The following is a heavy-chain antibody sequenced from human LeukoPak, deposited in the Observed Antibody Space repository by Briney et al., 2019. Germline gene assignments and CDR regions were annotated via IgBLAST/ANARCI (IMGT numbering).Heavy chain of an antibody. J-gene: IGHJ6*03. CDR1: GGSINSYY. CDR3: ARQSGYYYYYYYMDV. CDR2: IYYTGST. Sequence: SETLSLTCTVSGGSINSYYWSWIRQPPGKGLEWIGFIYYTGSTTYNPSLKSRVTISVDTSKNQFSLKLTSVTAADTAVYYCARQSGYYYYYYYMDVWGKGTTVTISS. V-gene: IGHV4-59*01. D-gene: IGHD3-22*01.